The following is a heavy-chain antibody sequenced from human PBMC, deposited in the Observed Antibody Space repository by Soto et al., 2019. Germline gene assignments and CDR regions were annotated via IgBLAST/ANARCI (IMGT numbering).Heavy chain of an antibody. Sequence: SDTLSLTCTVSGRSISRSSYYWGWIRQPPGKGLEWIGSIYYSGSTYYNPSLKSRVTISVDTSKNQFSLKLSSVTAADTAVYYCASPKIEFYNWFDPWGQGTLVTVS. J-gene: IGHJ5*02. CDR3: ASPKIEFYNWFDP. V-gene: IGHV4-39*01. CDR1: GRSISRSSYY. D-gene: IGHD3-22*01. CDR2: IYYSGST.